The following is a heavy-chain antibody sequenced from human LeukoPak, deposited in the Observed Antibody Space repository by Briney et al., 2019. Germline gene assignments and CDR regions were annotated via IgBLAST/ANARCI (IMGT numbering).Heavy chain of an antibody. J-gene: IGHJ6*02. V-gene: IGHV4-34*01. D-gene: IGHD3-22*01. Sequence: SETLSLTCAVYGGSFSGYYWSWIRQPPGKGLEWIGEINHNGSTNYNPSLKSRVTISVDTSKNQFSLKLSSVTAADKAVYYCARGPHDYYDSSGYYSRYYYYGMDVWGQGTTVTVSS. CDR2: INHNGST. CDR3: ARGPHDYYDSSGYYSRYYYYGMDV. CDR1: GGSFSGYY.